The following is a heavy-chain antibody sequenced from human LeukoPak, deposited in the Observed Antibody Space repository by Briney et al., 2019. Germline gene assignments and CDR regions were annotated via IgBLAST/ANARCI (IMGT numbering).Heavy chain of an antibody. D-gene: IGHD2-15*01. J-gene: IGHJ5*02. Sequence: SETLSLTCTVSGGSISSYYWSWIRQTPGKGLEWIGEINHSGITDYNPSLRSRVTISVDTSKNQFSLKLSSVTAADTAIYYCARAVIVVAAATQRNWFDPWGQGTLVTVSS. V-gene: IGHV4-34*01. CDR1: GGSISSYY. CDR2: INHSGIT. CDR3: ARAVIVVAAATQRNWFDP.